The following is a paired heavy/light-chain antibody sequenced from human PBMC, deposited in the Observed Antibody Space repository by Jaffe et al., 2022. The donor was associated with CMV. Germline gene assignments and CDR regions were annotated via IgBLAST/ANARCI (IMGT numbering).Heavy chain of an antibody. Sequence: QVQLVQSGAEVKKPGASVKVSCKASGYTFTSYYMHWVRQAPGQGLEWMGIINPSGGSTSYAQKFQGRVTMTRDTSTSTVYMELSSLRSEDTAVYYCAREVPQRITMIVVVPTEDLGDAFDIWGQGTMVTVSS. CDR1: GYTFTSYY. CDR2: INPSGGST. D-gene: IGHD3-22*01. CDR3: AREVPQRITMIVVVPTEDLGDAFDI. V-gene: IGHV1-46*01. J-gene: IGHJ3*02.
Light chain of an antibody. J-gene: IGLJ3*02. Sequence: SSELTQDPAVSVALGQTVRITCQGDSLRSYYASWYQQKPGQAPVLVIYGKNNRPSGIPDRFSGSSSGNTASLTITGAQAEDEADYYCNSRDSSGNHLGVFGGGTKLTVL. CDR2: GKN. CDR3: NSRDSSGNHLGV. CDR1: SLRSYY. V-gene: IGLV3-19*01.